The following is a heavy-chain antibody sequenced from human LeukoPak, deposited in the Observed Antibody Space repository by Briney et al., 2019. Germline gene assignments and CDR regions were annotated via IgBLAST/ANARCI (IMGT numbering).Heavy chain of an antibody. Sequence: GGSLRLSCAASGFTFSSYAMHWVRQAPGKGLEWVAVISYDGSNKYYADSVKGRFTISRDNSKNTLHLQMNSLRAEDTAVYYCARDIGGYWGQGTLVTVSS. J-gene: IGHJ4*02. CDR2: ISYDGSNK. CDR3: ARDIGGY. D-gene: IGHD1-26*01. CDR1: GFTFSSYA. V-gene: IGHV3-30*04.